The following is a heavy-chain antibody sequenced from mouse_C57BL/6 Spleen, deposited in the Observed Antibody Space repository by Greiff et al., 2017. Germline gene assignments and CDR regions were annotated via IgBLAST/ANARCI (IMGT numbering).Heavy chain of an antibody. V-gene: IGHV5-9*04. J-gene: IGHJ2*01. CDR2: ISGGGGNT. CDR1: GFTFSSYT. Sequence: EVKLVESGGGLVKPGGSLKLSCAASGFTFSSYTMSWVRQTPEQRLEWVATISGGGGNTYYPDSVKGRFTISRDNAKNTRYLQMSSLRSEDTAVYYCARHLPFDYWGQGTTLTVAS. CDR3: ARHLPFDY.